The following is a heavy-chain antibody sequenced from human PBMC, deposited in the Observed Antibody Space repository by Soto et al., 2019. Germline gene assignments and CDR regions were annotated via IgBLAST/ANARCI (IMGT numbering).Heavy chain of an antibody. J-gene: IGHJ5*02. D-gene: IGHD3-22*01. V-gene: IGHV3-30-3*01. CDR3: ARDVNPYYYDSSGYYSGWFDP. Sequence: PGGSVRLSCAASGFTFSSYAMRWVRQAPGKGLEWVAVISYDGSNKYYADSVKGRFTISRDNSKNTLYLQMNSLRAEDTAVYYCARDVNPYYYDSSGYYSGWFDPWGQGTLVTVSS. CDR2: ISYDGSNK. CDR1: GFTFSSYA.